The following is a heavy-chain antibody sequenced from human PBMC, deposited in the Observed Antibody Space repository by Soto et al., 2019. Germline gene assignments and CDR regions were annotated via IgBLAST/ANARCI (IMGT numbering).Heavy chain of an antibody. Sequence: GGSLRLSCAVSGLSFSSYAMTWVHQSPGKGLEWVSSISRSGNSTYSADSVRGRFTISRDNSKNTLYLQMNSLRAEDTAVYYCAKDAKILDWLPTSYYFDFWGQGALVTVSS. CDR2: ISRSGNST. CDR1: GLSFSSYA. J-gene: IGHJ4*02. D-gene: IGHD3-9*01. CDR3: AKDAKILDWLPTSYYFDF. V-gene: IGHV3-23*01.